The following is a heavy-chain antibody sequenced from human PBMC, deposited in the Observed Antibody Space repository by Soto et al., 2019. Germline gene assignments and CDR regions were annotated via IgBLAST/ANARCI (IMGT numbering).Heavy chain of an antibody. D-gene: IGHD3-3*01. CDR1: GFTFSSYA. J-gene: IGHJ5*02. V-gene: IGHV3-23*01. CDR2: INGSGGST. CDR3: AKGPLGFSNRVSWFDP. Sequence: GGSLRLSCAASGFTFSSYAMSWVRQAPGKGLEWVSAINGSGGSTYYADSVKGRFTISRDNSKNTLYLQMNSLRAEDTAVYYCAKGPLGFSNRVSWFDPWGQGTLVTVSS.